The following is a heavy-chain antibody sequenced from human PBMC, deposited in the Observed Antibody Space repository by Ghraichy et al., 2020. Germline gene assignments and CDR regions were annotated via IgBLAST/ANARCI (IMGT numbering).Heavy chain of an antibody. CDR2: INHSGST. D-gene: IGHD6-13*01. CDR3: ARSLIAAAGTNWFDP. V-gene: IGHV4-34*01. Sequence: SQTLSLTCAVYGGSFSGYYWSWIRQPPGKGLEWIGEINHSGSTNYNPSLKSRVTISVDTSKNQFSLKLSSVTAADTAVYYCARSLIAAAGTNWFDPWGQGTLVTVSS. CDR1: GGSFSGYY. J-gene: IGHJ5*02.